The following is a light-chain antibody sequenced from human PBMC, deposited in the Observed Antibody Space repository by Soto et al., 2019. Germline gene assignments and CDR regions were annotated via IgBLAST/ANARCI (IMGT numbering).Light chain of an antibody. J-gene: IGKJ5*01. CDR1: ESVAIY. V-gene: IGKV3-11*01. CDR3: QQRKYWPTLT. CDR2: DAS. Sequence: ETVLTQSPATLSLSPGERATLSSRASESVAIYLAWYQQKPGEAPRLLIYDASNRATGIPARFSGSGCGTDFTLTISSLEPEDFAVYYCQQRKYWPTLTFGKGTRLEI.